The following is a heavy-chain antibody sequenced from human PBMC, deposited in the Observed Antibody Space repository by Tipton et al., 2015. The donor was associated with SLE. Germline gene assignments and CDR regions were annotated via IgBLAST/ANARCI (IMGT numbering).Heavy chain of an antibody. Sequence: TLSLTCAVSGYSISSGYYCGWIRQPPGKGLEWIGSIFHSGSTYYNPSLKSRVTISVDTSKNQFSLTLSSVTAADTAVYYCATFFGHSSASPDALDIWGQGTMVTVSS. CDR1: GYSISSGYY. V-gene: IGHV4-38-2*01. D-gene: IGHD6-6*01. J-gene: IGHJ3*02. CDR2: IFHSGST. CDR3: ATFFGHSSASPDALDI.